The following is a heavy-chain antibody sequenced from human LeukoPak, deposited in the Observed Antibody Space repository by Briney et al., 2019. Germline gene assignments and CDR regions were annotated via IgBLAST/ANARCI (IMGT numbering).Heavy chain of an antibody. Sequence: PGGSLRLSCAASGFTFSSYGMHWVRQAPGKGLEWVAFIRYDGSNKCYADSVKGRFTISRDNSKNTLYLQMNSLRAEDTAVYYCATQATRIVVVPAAIGYWGQGTLVTVSS. D-gene: IGHD2-2*01. V-gene: IGHV3-30*02. CDR1: GFTFSSYG. CDR2: IRYDGSNK. J-gene: IGHJ4*02. CDR3: ATQATRIVVVPAAIGY.